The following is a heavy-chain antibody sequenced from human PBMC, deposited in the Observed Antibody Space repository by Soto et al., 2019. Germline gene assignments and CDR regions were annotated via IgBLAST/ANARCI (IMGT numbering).Heavy chain of an antibody. CDR1: GLIFSDYH. D-gene: IGHD6-19*01. J-gene: IGHJ6*02. CDR3: ARLGGWSGGSSGMDV. CDR2: IRREANSYTT. Sequence: EVQLVESGGGLVQPGGSLRLSYAASGLIFSDYHMDWVRQAPGKGLEWVGRIRREANSYTTEYAASVKGRFTISRDDSKNSLYLQMNSLKSEDTAVYYCARLGGWSGGSSGMDVGGQGTTVTVSS. V-gene: IGHV3-72*01.